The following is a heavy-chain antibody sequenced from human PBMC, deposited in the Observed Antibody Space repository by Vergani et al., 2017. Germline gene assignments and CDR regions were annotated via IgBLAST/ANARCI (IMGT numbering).Heavy chain of an antibody. D-gene: IGHD6-19*01. V-gene: IGHV4-39*07. Sequence: QLQLQESGPGLVKPSETLSLTCTVSGGSISSSSYYWGWIRQPPGKGLEWIGSIYYSGSTYYNPSLKSRVTISVDTSKNQFSLKLSPVTAADTAVYYCARAGAAKYSSGWTPWFDPWGQGTLVTVSS. CDR3: ARAGAAKYSSGWTPWFDP. CDR2: IYYSGST. J-gene: IGHJ5*02. CDR1: GGSISSSSYY.